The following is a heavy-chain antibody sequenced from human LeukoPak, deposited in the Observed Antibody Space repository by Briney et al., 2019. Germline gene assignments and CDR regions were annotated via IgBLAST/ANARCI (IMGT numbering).Heavy chain of an antibody. J-gene: IGHJ4*02. Sequence: SETLSLTCTVSGGSISSYYWSWIRQPPGKGLEWIGYIYYSGSTNYNPSLKSRVTISVDTSKNQFSLKLSSVTAADTAVYYCARCSVLAVAGECDYWGQGTLVTVSS. V-gene: IGHV4-59*01. CDR1: GGSISSYY. D-gene: IGHD6-19*01. CDR3: ARCSVLAVAGECDY. CDR2: IYYSGST.